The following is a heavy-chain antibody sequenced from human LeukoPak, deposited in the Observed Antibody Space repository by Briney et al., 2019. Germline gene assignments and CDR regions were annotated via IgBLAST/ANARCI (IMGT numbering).Heavy chain of an antibody. Sequence: APVKVSCKASGYTFTSYAMNWVRQAPGQGLEWMGWINTNTGNPTYAQGFTGRFVFSLDTSVSTAYLQISSLKAEDTAVYYCARGFFTSTVTTPYYYYYYMDVWDKGTTVTVSS. CDR1: GYTFTSYA. CDR2: INTNTGNP. V-gene: IGHV7-4-1*02. D-gene: IGHD4-17*01. CDR3: ARGFFTSTVTTPYYYYYYMDV. J-gene: IGHJ6*03.